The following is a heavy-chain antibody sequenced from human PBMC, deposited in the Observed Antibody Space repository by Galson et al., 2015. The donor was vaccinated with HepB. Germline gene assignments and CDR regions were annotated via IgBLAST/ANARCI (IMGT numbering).Heavy chain of an antibody. CDR1: GYSFTSYW. Sequence: QSGAEVKKPGESLKISCKGSGYSFTSYWIGWVRQMPGKGLEWMGIIYPGDSDTRYSPSFQGQVTISADKSISTAYLQWSSLKTSDTAMYYCATSGPMVRGDDYYYYGMDVWGQGTTVTVSS. CDR2: IYPGDSDT. D-gene: IGHD3-10*01. CDR3: ATSGPMVRGDDYYYYGMDV. J-gene: IGHJ6*02. V-gene: IGHV5-51*01.